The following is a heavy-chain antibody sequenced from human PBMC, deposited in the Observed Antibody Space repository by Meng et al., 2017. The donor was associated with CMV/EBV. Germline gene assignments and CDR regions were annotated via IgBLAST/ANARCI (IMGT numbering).Heavy chain of an antibody. Sequence: QWQLVQAGGRVKKPGASRTVSCKAPRYTFTGYYMHWGRQAPGQGLEWMGGIIPIFGTANYAQKSQGRVTITADESTSTAYMELSSLRSEDTAVYYCARGYYDSSGYNFDLWGRGTLVTVSS. D-gene: IGHD3-22*01. CDR2: IIPIFGTA. CDR3: ARGYYDSSGYNFDL. V-gene: IGHV1-69*01. CDR1: RYTFTGYY. J-gene: IGHJ2*01.